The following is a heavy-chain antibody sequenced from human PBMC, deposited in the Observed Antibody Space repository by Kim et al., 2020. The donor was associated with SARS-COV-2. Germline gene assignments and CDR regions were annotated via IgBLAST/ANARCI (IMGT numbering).Heavy chain of an antibody. CDR1: GFTFSSYG. D-gene: IGHD3-9*01. J-gene: IGHJ3*02. CDR3: AKDRSLVELRYFAWLPSGGAFDI. V-gene: IGHV3-30*18. CDR2: ISYDGSNK. Sequence: GGSLRLSCAASGFTFSSYGMHWVRQAPGKGLEWVAVISYDGSNKYYADSVKGRFTISRDNSKNTLYLQMNSLRAEDTAVYYCAKDRSLVELRYFAWLPSGGAFDIGGRGTMVTVSS.